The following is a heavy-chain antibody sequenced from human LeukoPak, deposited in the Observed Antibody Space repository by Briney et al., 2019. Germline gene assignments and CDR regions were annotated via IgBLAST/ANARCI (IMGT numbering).Heavy chain of an antibody. CDR2: INHSGST. J-gene: IGHJ4*02. V-gene: IGHV4-34*01. CDR1: GGSFSGYY. Sequence: ASETLSLTCAVYGGSFSGYYWSWIRQPPGKGLEWIGEINHSGSTNYNPSLKSRVTISVDTSKNQFSLKLSSVTAADTAVYYCARKSTGQWLVRAYFDYWGQGTLVTVSS. CDR3: ARKSTGQWLVRAYFDY. D-gene: IGHD6-19*01.